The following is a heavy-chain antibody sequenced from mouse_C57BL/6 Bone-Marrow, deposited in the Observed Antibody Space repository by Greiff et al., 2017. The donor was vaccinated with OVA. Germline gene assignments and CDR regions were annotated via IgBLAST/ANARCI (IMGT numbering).Heavy chain of an antibody. Sequence: QVQLQQSGAELVKPGASVKLSCKASGYTFTSYWMHWVKQRPGQGLEWIGNINPSNGGTNYNEKFKSKATLTVDKSSSTAYMQLSSLTSEDSAVYYCARGGSYYSNYDYFDYWGQGTTLTVSS. V-gene: IGHV1-53*01. CDR1: GYTFTSYW. CDR3: ARGGSYYSNYDYFDY. J-gene: IGHJ2*01. CDR2: INPSNGGT. D-gene: IGHD2-5*01.